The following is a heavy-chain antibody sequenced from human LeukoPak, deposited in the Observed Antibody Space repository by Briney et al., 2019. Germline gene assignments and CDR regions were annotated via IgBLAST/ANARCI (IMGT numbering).Heavy chain of an antibody. J-gene: IGHJ4*02. CDR2: VHYSGST. CDR3: ARVWAPEEDHTPLDY. Sequence: SETLSLTYTVSGGSIGTYYWSWIRQPPGRGLEWIGYVHYSGSTRYSPSLKGRVTISVDTSKNQFSLKLSSVTAADTAVYYCARVWAPEEDHTPLDYWGQGTLVTVSS. V-gene: IGHV4-59*08. CDR1: GGSIGTYY. D-gene: IGHD3-16*01.